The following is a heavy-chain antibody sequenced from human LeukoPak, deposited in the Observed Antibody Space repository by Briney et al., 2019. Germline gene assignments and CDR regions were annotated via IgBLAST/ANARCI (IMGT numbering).Heavy chain of an antibody. D-gene: IGHD6-13*01. CDR2: ISSSSSYI. V-gene: IGHV3-21*01. J-gene: IGHJ3*02. CDR1: GFTFSSYS. Sequence: KPGGSLRLSCAASGFTFSSYSMNWVRQAPGKGLEWVSSISSSSSYIYYADSVKGRFTISRDNAKNSLYLQMNSLRAEDTAVYYCARDRGTAAAGTVGFDIWGQGPMVTVSS. CDR3: ARDRGTAAAGTVGFDI.